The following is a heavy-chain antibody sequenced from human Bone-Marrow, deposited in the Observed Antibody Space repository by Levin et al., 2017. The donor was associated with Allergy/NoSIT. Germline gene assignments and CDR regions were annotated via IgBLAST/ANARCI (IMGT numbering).Heavy chain of an antibody. D-gene: IGHD3-22*01. Sequence: PSETLSLTCAASGFSFNTYNMHWVRQAPGKGLECISYISSGSGTSDYADSVKGRFTISRDNANNSMYLQMNSLRAEDTAVYYCARETTYYFDTGGDLRAGWYFDLWGRGTLVTVSS. CDR2: ISSGSGTS. V-gene: IGHV3-48*01. J-gene: IGHJ2*01. CDR1: GFSFNTYN. CDR3: ARETTYYFDTGGDLRAGWYFDL.